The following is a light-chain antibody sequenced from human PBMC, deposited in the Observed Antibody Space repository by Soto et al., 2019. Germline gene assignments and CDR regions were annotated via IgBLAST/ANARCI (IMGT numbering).Light chain of an antibody. CDR2: DVS. V-gene: IGLV2-14*01. CDR1: SSDVGAYNY. Sequence: SALTQPASVSGSPGQSITISCTGTSSDVGAYNYVSWYQQFPGKAPKLIIYDVSNRPSGVSNRFSGSKSGNTASLTISGLQAEDDADYFCSSYTSSSTFWVFGTGTKVTV. CDR3: SSYTSSSTFWV. J-gene: IGLJ1*01.